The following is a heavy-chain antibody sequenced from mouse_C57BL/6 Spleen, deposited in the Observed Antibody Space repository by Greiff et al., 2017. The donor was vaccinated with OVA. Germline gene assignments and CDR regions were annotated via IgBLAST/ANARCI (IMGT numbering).Heavy chain of an antibody. CDR2: INYDGSST. CDR1: GFTFSDYY. Sequence: EVMLVESEGGLVQPGSSMKLSCTASGFTFSDYYMAWVRQVPEKGLEWVANINYDGSSTYYLDSLKSRFIISRDNAKNILYLQMSSLKSEDTATYYCARALYGYDWYFDVWGTGTTVTVSS. D-gene: IGHD2-2*01. CDR3: ARALYGYDWYFDV. J-gene: IGHJ1*03. V-gene: IGHV5-16*01.